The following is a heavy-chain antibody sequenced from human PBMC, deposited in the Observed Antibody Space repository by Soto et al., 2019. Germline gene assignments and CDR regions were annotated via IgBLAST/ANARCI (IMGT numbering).Heavy chain of an antibody. V-gene: IGHV3-23*01. CDR1: GLTFSTYA. CDR3: LKDSWGTVTFAFDI. J-gene: IGHJ3*02. CDR2: IIDSGSRT. D-gene: IGHD4-17*01. Sequence: EVQLLESGGGLVQPGGSLRLSCVASGLTFSTYAMTWVRQAPGKGLEWVSLIIDSGSRTDYADSVRGRFTISRDNSKNMLYLQMDSLRAEDTAIYYWLKDSWGTVTFAFDIWGQGTMVSVSS.